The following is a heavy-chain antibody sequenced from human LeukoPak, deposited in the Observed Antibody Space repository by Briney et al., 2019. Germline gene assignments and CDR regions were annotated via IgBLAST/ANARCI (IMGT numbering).Heavy chain of an antibody. V-gene: IGHV6-1*01. CDR2: TYYRSKRYN. CDR1: RDSVSSTTAA. J-gene: IGHJ4*02. CDR3: ARYSGLGVPDY. D-gene: IGHD2-21*01. Sequence: QTHSLTRAIARDSVSSTTAAPNWLRHSPPSGLDWLGRTYYRSKRYNVYAVSVRCRITINPDTSKNQFSLQLNSVTPEDTAVYYCARYSGLGVPDYWGQGTLVTVSS.